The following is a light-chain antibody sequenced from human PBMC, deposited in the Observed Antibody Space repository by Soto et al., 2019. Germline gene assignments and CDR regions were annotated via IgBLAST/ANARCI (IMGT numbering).Light chain of an antibody. V-gene: IGLV1-40*01. Sequence: QSVVTQPPSVSGAPGQRVTISCTGSSSNIGTPYDVHWYQQLPGTAPKLLISGNTDRPSGVSDRFSGSKSGTSASLAITGLQAEDEADYYCQSYDTSLSVWVFGGGTKVTVL. CDR1: SSNIGTPYD. J-gene: IGLJ3*02. CDR2: GNT. CDR3: QSYDTSLSVWV.